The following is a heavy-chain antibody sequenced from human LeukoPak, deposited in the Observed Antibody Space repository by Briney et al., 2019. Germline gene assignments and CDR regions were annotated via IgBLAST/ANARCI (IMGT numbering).Heavy chain of an antibody. J-gene: IGHJ6*03. CDR2: MYSSGTA. CDR3: ARDLGYGSNSDYMDV. D-gene: IGHD4-23*01. Sequence: SETLSLTCAVYGGSFSGYYWTWIRQPAGKGLEWIGRMYSSGTANYNRSLKSRVTMSLDTSKNQFFLKMTSVTAADSAVYYCARDLGYGSNSDYMDVWGRGTTVTVSS. CDR1: GGSFSGYY. V-gene: IGHV4-4*07.